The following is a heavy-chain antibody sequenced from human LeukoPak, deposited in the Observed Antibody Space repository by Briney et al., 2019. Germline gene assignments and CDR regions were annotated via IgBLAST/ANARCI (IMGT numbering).Heavy chain of an antibody. Sequence: PSETLSLTCAVYGGSFSGYYWSWLRQPPGTGLEWIGEINHSGSTNHNPSLKSRVTISVDTSKNQFSLKLSSVTAADTAVYYCARKKPIVVVPAAKRTYYMDVWGKGTTVTVSS. CDR2: INHSGST. CDR3: ARKKPIVVVPAAKRTYYMDV. J-gene: IGHJ6*03. D-gene: IGHD2-2*01. V-gene: IGHV4-34*01. CDR1: GGSFSGYY.